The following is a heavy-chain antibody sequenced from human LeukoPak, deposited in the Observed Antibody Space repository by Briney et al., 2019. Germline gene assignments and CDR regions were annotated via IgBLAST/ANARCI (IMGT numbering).Heavy chain of an antibody. Sequence: SETLSLTCAVYGGSFSGYYWSWIRQPPGKGLEWIGEINHSGSTNYNPSLKSRVTISVDTSKNQFSLKLSSVTAADTAVYYCARRPAWNYRWYYYGMDVWGQGTTVTVSS. V-gene: IGHV4-34*01. J-gene: IGHJ6*02. D-gene: IGHD1-7*01. CDR3: ARRPAWNYRWYYYGMDV. CDR1: GGSFSGYY. CDR2: INHSGST.